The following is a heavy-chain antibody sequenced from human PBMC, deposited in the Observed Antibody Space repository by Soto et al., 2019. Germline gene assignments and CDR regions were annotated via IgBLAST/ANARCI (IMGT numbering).Heavy chain of an antibody. V-gene: IGHV3-72*01. CDR2: IRKKAYSYTT. Sequence: EVQLVESGGGLVQPGGSLRLSCSASGFTFSDHYMDWVRQAPGKGLEWVGRIRKKAYSYTTEYAASVKDSFTISRDDSRSSVYLQMTSLKIEDTAVYYCTPSWGDHRYFDNWGQGTLVTVSS. D-gene: IGHD3-10*01. CDR1: GFTFSDHY. CDR3: TPSWGDHRYFDN. J-gene: IGHJ4*02.